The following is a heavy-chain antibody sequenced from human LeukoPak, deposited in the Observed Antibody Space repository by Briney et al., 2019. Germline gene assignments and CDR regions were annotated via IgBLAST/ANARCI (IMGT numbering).Heavy chain of an antibody. CDR1: GFXFSSYS. J-gene: IGHJ4*02. V-gene: IGHV3-21*01. CDR3: ARVRRGYDYYFDY. D-gene: IGHD5-12*01. CDR2: ISSSSSHI. Sequence: GGSLRLSCAASGFXFSSYSINWVRQAPGKGLEWVSSISSSSSHIYYADSVKGRFTISRDNAKNSLYLQMNSLRAEDTAVYYCARVRRGYDYYFDYWGQGTLVTVSS.